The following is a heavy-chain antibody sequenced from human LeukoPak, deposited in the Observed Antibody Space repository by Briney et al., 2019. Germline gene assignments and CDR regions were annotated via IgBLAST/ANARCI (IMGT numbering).Heavy chain of an antibody. D-gene: IGHD3-10*01. CDR2: IYYSGST. J-gene: IGHJ6*03. CDR1: GGSISSSSYY. Sequence: SSETLSLTCTVSGGSISSSSYYWGWIRQPPGKGLEWIGSIYYSGSTYYNPSLKSRVTISVDTSENQFSLNLSSVTAADTAVYCCARVSFGSGYYCYMDVWGKGTTVTVSS. CDR3: ARVSFGSGYYCYMDV. V-gene: IGHV4-39*07.